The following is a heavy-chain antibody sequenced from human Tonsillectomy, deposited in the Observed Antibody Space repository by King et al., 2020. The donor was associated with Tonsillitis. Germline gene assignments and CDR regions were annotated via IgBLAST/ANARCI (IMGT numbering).Heavy chain of an antibody. J-gene: IGHJ4*02. V-gene: IGHV1-18*01. D-gene: IGHD4-23*01. CDR3: ARDLPHSGGKFHTQIATGEGLFDY. CDR1: GYTFTSYG. CDR2: ISAYNGNT. Sequence: QLVQSGAEVKKPGASVKVSCKASGYTFTSYGISWVRQAPGQGLEWMGWISAYNGNTNYAQKLQGRVTMTTDTSTSTAYMELRSLRSDDTAVYYCARDLPHSGGKFHTQIATGEGLFDYWGQGTLVTVSS.